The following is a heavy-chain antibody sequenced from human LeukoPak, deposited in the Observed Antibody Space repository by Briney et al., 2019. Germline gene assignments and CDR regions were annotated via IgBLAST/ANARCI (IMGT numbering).Heavy chain of an antibody. CDR2: IYHSGSA. J-gene: IGHJ3*02. V-gene: IGHV4-30-2*01. D-gene: IGHD2-2*01. Sequence: SETLSLTCAVSGGSISSGGYSWSWIRQPPGKGLEWIGYIYHSGSAYYNPSLKSRVTISVDRSKNQFSLKLSSVTAADTAVYYCARLSVGDDAFDIWGQGTMVTVSS. CDR1: GGSISSGGYS. CDR3: ARLSVGDDAFDI.